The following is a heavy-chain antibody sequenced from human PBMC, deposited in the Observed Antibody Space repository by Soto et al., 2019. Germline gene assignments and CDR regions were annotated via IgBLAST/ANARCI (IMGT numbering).Heavy chain of an antibody. D-gene: IGHD2-2*01. V-gene: IGHV3-53*04. J-gene: IGHJ3*02. CDR1: GFTVSSNY. CDR3: ASSTDYCSSTSCYFAFDI. Sequence: GGSLRLSCAASGFTVSSNYMSWVRQAPGKGLEWVSVIYSGGSTYYADSVKGRFTISRHNSKNTLYLQMNSLRAEDTAVYYCASSTDYCSSTSCYFAFDIWGQGTMVTVSS. CDR2: IYSGGST.